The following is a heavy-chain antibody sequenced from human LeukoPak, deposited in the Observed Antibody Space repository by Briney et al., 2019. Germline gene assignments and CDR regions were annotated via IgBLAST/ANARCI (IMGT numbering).Heavy chain of an antibody. CDR3: AREGGSYHGSQFDY. J-gene: IGHJ4*02. CDR1: GGTFSSYA. D-gene: IGHD1-26*01. Sequence: SVKVSCKASGGTFSSYAISWVRQAPGQVLEWMGRIIPIFDITNYAQKLQGRVTITADKSTSTAYMELSSLTSEDTAVYYCAREGGSYHGSQFDYWGQGTLVTVSS. V-gene: IGHV1-69*04. CDR2: IIPIFDIT.